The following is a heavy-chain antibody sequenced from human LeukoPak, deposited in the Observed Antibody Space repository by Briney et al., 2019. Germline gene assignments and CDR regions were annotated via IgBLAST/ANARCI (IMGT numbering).Heavy chain of an antibody. D-gene: IGHD6-13*01. CDR2: IKQDGSEK. CDR1: GFSVSGYW. CDR3: AREWQGGIAAAGTRIEGDY. J-gene: IGHJ4*02. V-gene: IGHV3-7*01. Sequence: TGGSLRLSCAVSGFSVSGYWMTWVRQAPGKGPEWVANIKQDGSEKNYVDSVKGRFTISRDNAENSLFLQMNSLRVEDTAVYYCAREWQGGIAAAGTRIEGDYWGQGTLVAVSS.